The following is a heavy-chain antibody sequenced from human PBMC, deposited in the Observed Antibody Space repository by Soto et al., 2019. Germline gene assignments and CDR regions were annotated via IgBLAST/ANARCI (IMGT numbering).Heavy chain of an antibody. CDR2: TSYSGST. J-gene: IGHJ4*02. CDR1: GGSISSGNYY. CDR3: ATMGTPATGLYYFDY. D-gene: IGHD2-15*01. Sequence: PSETLSLTSTVSGGSISSGNYYWSWIRQPPGKGLEWIGFTSYSGSTYYNTSLKSRVTISVDTSKNQFSLNLSFVTAADTAVYYCATMGTPATGLYYFDYWGQGTRVT. V-gene: IGHV4-30-4*01.